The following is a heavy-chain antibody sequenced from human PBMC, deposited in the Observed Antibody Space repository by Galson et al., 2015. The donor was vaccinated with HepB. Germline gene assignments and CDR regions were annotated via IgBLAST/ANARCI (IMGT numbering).Heavy chain of an antibody. D-gene: IGHD3-16*01. Sequence: SLRLSCAASGFTFSSYAMHWVRQAPGKGLEWVAVISYDGSNKYYADSVKGRFTISRDNSKNTLYLQMNSLRAEDTAVYYCAREIFMITFGGVIGLGYWGQGTLVTVSS. CDR3: AREIFMITFGGVIGLGY. J-gene: IGHJ4*02. CDR1: GFTFSSYA. V-gene: IGHV3-30*04. CDR2: ISYDGSNK.